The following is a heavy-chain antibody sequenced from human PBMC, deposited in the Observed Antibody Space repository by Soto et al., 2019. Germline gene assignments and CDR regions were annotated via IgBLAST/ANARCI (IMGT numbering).Heavy chain of an antibody. J-gene: IGHJ4*02. Sequence: QAQLQESGPGLVKPSQTLSLTCTVSGGSISDGAYYWSWIRQPPGKGLEWIGHIYNSGNTYNNPSLRSRLTISLDTSKSQFSLNLNSVTAADTAVYYCASGLSGDKVDQWGQGTLVTVSS. D-gene: IGHD2-21*01. CDR3: ASGLSGDKVDQ. CDR1: GGSISDGAYY. CDR2: IYNSGNT. V-gene: IGHV4-30-4*01.